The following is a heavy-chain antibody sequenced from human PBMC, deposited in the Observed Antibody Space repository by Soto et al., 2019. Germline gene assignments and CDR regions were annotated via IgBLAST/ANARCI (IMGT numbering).Heavy chain of an antibody. J-gene: IGHJ6*02. CDR3: ARASPGVWGSYRLLRNIYYYGMDV. CDR1: GFTFSSYD. CDR2: IGTAGDT. Sequence: GGSLTLSCAASGFTFSSYDMHWVRQATGKGLEWVSAIGTAGDTYYPGSVKGRFTISRENAKNSLYLQMNSLRAGDTAVYYCARASPGVWGSYRLLRNIYYYGMDVWGQGTTVTVS. V-gene: IGHV3-13*04. D-gene: IGHD3-16*02.